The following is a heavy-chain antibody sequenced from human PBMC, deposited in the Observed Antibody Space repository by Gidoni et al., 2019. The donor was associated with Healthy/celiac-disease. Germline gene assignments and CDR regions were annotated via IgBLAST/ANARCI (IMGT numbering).Heavy chain of an antibody. CDR3: TTELDSSWYYNWFDP. D-gene: IGHD6-13*01. CDR2: SKSKTDGGTT. Sequence: EVQLVESGGGLVKPGGSLRLSCAASGFTFSNAWMSWVRQAPGKGLEGVGLSKSKTDGGTTDYAAPVKGRFTISRDDSKNTLYLQMNSLKTEDTAVYYCTTELDSSWYYNWFDPWGQGTLVTVSS. CDR1: GFTFSNAW. V-gene: IGHV3-15*01. J-gene: IGHJ5*02.